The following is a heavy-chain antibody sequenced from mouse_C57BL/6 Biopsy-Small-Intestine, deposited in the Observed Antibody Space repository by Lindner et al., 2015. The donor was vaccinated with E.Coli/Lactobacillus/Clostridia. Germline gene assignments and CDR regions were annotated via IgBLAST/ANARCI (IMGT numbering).Heavy chain of an antibody. CDR1: GYSFTDYN. Sequence: VQLQESGPELVKPGASVKIPCKASGYSFTDYNMDWVKQSHGKSPEWIGDINPNNGVTIYNQKFRGKATLTVDKSSSTAYMELRSLTSEDTAVYYCTRDLLMDYWGQGTSVTVSS. J-gene: IGHJ4*01. V-gene: IGHV1-18*01. CDR3: TRDLLMDY. D-gene: IGHD2-1*01. CDR2: INPNNGVT.